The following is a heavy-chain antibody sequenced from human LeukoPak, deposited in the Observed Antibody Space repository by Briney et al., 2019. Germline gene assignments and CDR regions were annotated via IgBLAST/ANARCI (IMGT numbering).Heavy chain of an antibody. V-gene: IGHV4-4*07. Sequence: SETLSLTCNVSGASVTSYYWSWLRQPAGKRLEWLGRVDIRGRTNYNPSLKSRVSISLDTSQNHFSLKLTSVTAADTAVYFGAGASGLTETTFDFGVWGQGALVTVSS. CDR3: AGASGLTETTFDFGV. CDR1: GASVTSYY. CDR2: VDIRGRT. D-gene: IGHD4-17*01. J-gene: IGHJ4*02.